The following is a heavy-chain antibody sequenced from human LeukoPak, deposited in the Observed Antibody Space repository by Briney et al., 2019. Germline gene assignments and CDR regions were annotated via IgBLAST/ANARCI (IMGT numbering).Heavy chain of an antibody. CDR2: ISSSSSYI. V-gene: IGHV3-21*01. J-gene: IGHJ4*02. CDR3: ARDYNEEYYDYVWGSYRYTGSGFDY. Sequence: GGSLRLSCAASGFTFSSYSMNWVRQAPGKGLEWVSSISSSSSYIYYEDSVKGRFTISRDNAKTSLYLQMNSLRAEDTAVYYCARDYNEEYYDYVWGSYRYTGSGFDYWGQGTLVTVSS. CDR1: GFTFSSYS. D-gene: IGHD3-16*02.